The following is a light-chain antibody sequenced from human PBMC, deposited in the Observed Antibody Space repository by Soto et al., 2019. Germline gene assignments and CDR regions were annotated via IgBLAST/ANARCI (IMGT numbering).Light chain of an antibody. CDR3: CSYTRSDTLL. Sequence: QSALTQPASVSGSPGQSITISCIGTSSDVGNYNFVSWYQHHPGKVPRLIISEVSNRPSGIPSRFSGSKSGNTASLTISGLRAEDEADYYCCSYTRSDTLLFGGGTKLPVL. CDR2: EVS. V-gene: IGLV2-23*02. J-gene: IGLJ2*01. CDR1: SSDVGNYNF.